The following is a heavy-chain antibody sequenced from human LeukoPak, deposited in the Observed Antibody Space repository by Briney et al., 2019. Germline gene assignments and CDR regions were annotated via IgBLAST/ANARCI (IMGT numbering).Heavy chain of an antibody. CDR1: GGSISSGGYY. D-gene: IGHD1-7*01. CDR2: IYYSGST. CDR3: ATGTGTTHDAFDI. V-gene: IGHV4-31*03. Sequence: PSETLSLTCTVSGGSISSGGYYWSWIRQHPGKGLEWIGYIYYSGSTYYNPSLKSRVTISVDTSKNQFSLKLSSVTAADTAVYYCATGTGTTHDAFDIWGQGTMVTVSS. J-gene: IGHJ3*02.